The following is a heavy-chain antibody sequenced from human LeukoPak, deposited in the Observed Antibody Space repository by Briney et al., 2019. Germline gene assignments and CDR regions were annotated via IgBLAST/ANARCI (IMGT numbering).Heavy chain of an antibody. Sequence: GGSLRLSCAASGFTASSTSIIWVRQAPGKGLECVSYIRGDTSTEYAEYVKGRFTISRDDSKNTVYLQMNSLRVEDTSVYYCARRRGGYGDGDFDYWGQGTLGTVSS. CDR3: ARRRGGYGDGDFDY. CDR2: IRGDTST. D-gene: IGHD4-17*01. V-gene: IGHV3-66*04. CDR1: GFTASSTS. J-gene: IGHJ4*02.